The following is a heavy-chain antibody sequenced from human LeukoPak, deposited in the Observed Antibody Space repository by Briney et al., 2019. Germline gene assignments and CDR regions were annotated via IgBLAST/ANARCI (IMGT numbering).Heavy chain of an antibody. D-gene: IGHD3-22*01. CDR3: ARDGLSLPPRRFGMDV. J-gene: IGHJ6*02. CDR2: IYYSGST. CDR1: GGSISSYY. V-gene: IGHV4-59*01. Sequence: PSETLSLTCSVSGGSISSYYWSWIWQPPGKGLEWIGYIYYSGSTNYNSSLKSRVTISVDTTKNQFSLKLSSVTAADTAVYYCARDGLSLPPRRFGMDVWGQGTTVIVSS.